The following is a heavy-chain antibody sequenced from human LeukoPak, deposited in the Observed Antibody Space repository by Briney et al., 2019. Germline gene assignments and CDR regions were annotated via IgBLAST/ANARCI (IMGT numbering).Heavy chain of an antibody. V-gene: IGHV1-18*01. Sequence: ASVKVSCKASGYTFTNYGINWVRQAPGQGLEWMGWISAYNGNTNYAQKLQGRVTMTTDTSTSTAYMELRSLRSDDTAVYYCARYYGSGPPKGRIYYYYGMDVWGQGTTVTVSS. CDR1: GYTFTNYG. D-gene: IGHD3-10*01. CDR2: ISAYNGNT. J-gene: IGHJ6*02. CDR3: ARYYGSGPPKGRIYYYYGMDV.